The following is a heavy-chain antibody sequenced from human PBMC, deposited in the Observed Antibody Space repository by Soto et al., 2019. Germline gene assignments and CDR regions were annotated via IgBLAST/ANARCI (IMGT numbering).Heavy chain of an antibody. J-gene: IGHJ4*02. CDR1: GYTFTSYG. V-gene: IGHV1-18*01. Sequence: QVQLVQSGAEVKKPGASVKVSCKASGYTFTSYGISWVRQAPGQGLEWMGWISAYNGNTNYAQKLQGRVTMTTDTSGSTAYMGLRRLGSDDTAVYYCARDLGGGCGELSQGWGQGTLVTVSS. CDR2: ISAYNGNT. D-gene: IGHD3-10*01. CDR3: ARDLGGGCGELSQG.